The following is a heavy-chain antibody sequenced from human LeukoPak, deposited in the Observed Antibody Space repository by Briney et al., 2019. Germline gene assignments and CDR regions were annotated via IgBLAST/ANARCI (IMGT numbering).Heavy chain of an antibody. CDR2: IFHSGST. V-gene: IGHV4-4*02. D-gene: IGHD3-22*01. CDR1: GDSISSSHW. CDR3: ARGPYSYDSSGAFDI. Sequence: SGTLPLTCGVSGDSISSSHWWSWVRQSPGKGLEWIGEIFHSGSTNYNPSLTSRVTISVDKSKNQFSLKLSSVTAADTAVYFCARGPYSYDSSGAFDIWGQGTMVTVSS. J-gene: IGHJ3*02.